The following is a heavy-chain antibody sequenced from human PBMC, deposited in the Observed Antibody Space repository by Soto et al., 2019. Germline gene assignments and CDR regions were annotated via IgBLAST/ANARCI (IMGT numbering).Heavy chain of an antibody. D-gene: IGHD4-17*01. V-gene: IGHV4-34*01. CDR3: ARWGTVTMGLFDY. CDR2: INHSGST. J-gene: IGHJ4*02. CDR1: GGSFRGYY. Sequence: QVQLQQWGAGLLKPSETLSLTCGVYGGSFRGYYWSWIRQPPGKGLEWSGEINHSGSTNYNPSLKSRVTISVDTSKNQFSLKLSSVTAADTAVYYCARWGTVTMGLFDYWGQGTLVTVSS.